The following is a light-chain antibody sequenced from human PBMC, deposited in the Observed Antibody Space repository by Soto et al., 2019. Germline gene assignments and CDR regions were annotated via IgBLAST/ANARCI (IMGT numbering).Light chain of an antibody. CDR3: RQYGNSPQT. Sequence: EIVLTQSPGTLSLSPGERATLSCRASQSVSSSYLAWYQQKPGQAPRLLIYGASSRATGIPNRFSGSGSGTDFTLTISRLEPEDFAVYYCRQYGNSPQTFGQGTKVDI. CDR2: GAS. CDR1: QSVSSSY. J-gene: IGKJ1*01. V-gene: IGKV3-20*01.